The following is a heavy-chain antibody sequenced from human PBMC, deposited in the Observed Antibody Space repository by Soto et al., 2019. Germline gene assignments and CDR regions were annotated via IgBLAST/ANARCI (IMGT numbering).Heavy chain of an antibody. V-gene: IGHV3-33*01. CDR3: ARDLGATTGTYYFDY. CDR1: GFTFSSYG. Sequence: QVQLVESGGGVVQPGRSLRLSCAASGFTFSSYGMHWVRQAPGKGLEWVAVIWYDGSNKYYADSVKGRFTTSRDNSKNTLYLQMNSLRAEDTAVYYCARDLGATTGTYYFDYWGQGTLVTVSS. J-gene: IGHJ4*02. D-gene: IGHD5-12*01. CDR2: IWYDGSNK.